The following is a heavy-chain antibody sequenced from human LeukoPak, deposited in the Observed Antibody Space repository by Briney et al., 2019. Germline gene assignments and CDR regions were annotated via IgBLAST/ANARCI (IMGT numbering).Heavy chain of an antibody. CDR2: ISSSSSYI. V-gene: IGHV3-21*01. CDR1: GFTFRTYS. D-gene: IGHD3-3*01. Sequence: GGSLRLSCAASGFTFRTYSMNWFRQAPGKGLEWVSSISSSSSYIYYADSVKGRFTISRDNAKNSLYLQMNSLRAEDTAVYYCARAPDYDFWSGPGNWFDPWGQGTLVTVSS. J-gene: IGHJ5*02. CDR3: ARAPDYDFWSGPGNWFDP.